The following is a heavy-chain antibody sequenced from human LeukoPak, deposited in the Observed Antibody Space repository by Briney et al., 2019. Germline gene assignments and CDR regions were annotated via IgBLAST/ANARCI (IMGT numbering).Heavy chain of an antibody. CDR2: INPNSGGT. D-gene: IGHD4-17*01. J-gene: IGHJ4*02. CDR1: GYTFTDYY. V-gene: IGHV1-2*06. CDR3: ARDELTYGDLDY. Sequence: ASVKVSCKASGYTFTDYYIHWVRQAPGQGPEWMGRINPNSGGTKYAQKFQGRITVTRDTSISTAYMELSRLRSDDTAVYYCARDELTYGDLDYWGQGTLVTVSS.